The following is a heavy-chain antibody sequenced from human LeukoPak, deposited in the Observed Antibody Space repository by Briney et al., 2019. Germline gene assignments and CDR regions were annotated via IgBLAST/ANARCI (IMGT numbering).Heavy chain of an antibody. CDR1: GFNFSTYW. CDR3: ARDGSGWSRN. V-gene: IGHV3-7*01. CDR2: IKPDGGEK. D-gene: IGHD6-19*01. J-gene: IGHJ4*02. Sequence: GGSLRLSCEDSGFNFSTYWMSWLRQAPGKGLEWVANIKPDGGEKYYVDSVKGRFTISRDNAKNSLYLQMNSLRAEDTAVYYCARDGSGWSRNWGQGTLVTVSS.